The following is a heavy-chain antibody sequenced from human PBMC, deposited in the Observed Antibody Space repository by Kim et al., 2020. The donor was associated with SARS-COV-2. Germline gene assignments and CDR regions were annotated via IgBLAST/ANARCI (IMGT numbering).Heavy chain of an antibody. V-gene: IGHV3-30*04. J-gene: IGHJ4*02. CDR1: GFTFSSYA. D-gene: IGHD6-19*01. CDR2: ISYDGSNK. Sequence: GGSLRLSCAASGFTFSSYAMHWVRQAPGKGLEWVAVISYDGSNKYYADSVKGRFTISRDNSKNTLYLQMNSLRAEDTAVYYCARDKAVAGIYFDYCGQGT. CDR3: ARDKAVAGIYFDY.